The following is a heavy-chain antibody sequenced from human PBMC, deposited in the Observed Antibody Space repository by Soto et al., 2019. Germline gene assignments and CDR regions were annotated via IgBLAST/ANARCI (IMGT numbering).Heavy chain of an antibody. J-gene: IGHJ5*02. D-gene: IGHD3-16*01. CDR2: IYRGGIT. CDR1: GYSISSGLY. CDR3: AIGHPDRFDP. Sequence: SETLCLTCAVSGYSISSGLYWGWIRQPPGKGLEWIGTIYRGGITYYNPSLKSRVTISIDTSKNHFSLRLSSVTATDTAVYFCAIGHPDRFDPSGQGTLVTVYS. V-gene: IGHV4-38-2*01.